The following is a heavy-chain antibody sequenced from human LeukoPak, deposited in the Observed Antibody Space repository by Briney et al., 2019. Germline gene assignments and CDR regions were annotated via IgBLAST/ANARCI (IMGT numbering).Heavy chain of an antibody. D-gene: IGHD3-22*01. CDR1: GFTVSSNY. V-gene: IGHV3-66*01. CDR3: ARAHASYYYDSSGYYQPFDY. CDR2: IYSGGST. Sequence: GGSLRLSCAASGFTVSSNYMSWVRQAPGKGLEWVSVIYSGGSTYYADSVRGRFTTSRDNSKNTLYLQMNSLRVEDTAVYYCARAHASYYYDSSGYYQPFDYWGQGTLVTVSS. J-gene: IGHJ4*02.